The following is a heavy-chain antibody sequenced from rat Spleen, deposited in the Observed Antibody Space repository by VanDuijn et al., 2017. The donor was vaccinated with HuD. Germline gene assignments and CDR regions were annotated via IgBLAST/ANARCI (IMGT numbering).Heavy chain of an antibody. CDR3: ARQYVVEA. Sequence: EVQLVESDGGLVQPGRSMKLSCAASGFTFSNYDMAWVRQAPTKGLEWVASISPSGGSTYYRDSVKGRFPVSRDNAKSNLYLQMDSLRSEDTANYYGARQYVVEAWGQGASVTVSS. J-gene: IGHJ4*01. CDR1: GFTFSNYD. V-gene: IGHV5-25*01. CDR2: ISPSGGST.